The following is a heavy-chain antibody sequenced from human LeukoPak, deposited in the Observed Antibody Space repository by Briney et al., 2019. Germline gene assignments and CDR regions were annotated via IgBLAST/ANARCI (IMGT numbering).Heavy chain of an antibody. CDR3: ARGVLLSPTDLYYMDV. J-gene: IGHJ6*03. V-gene: IGHV3-7*01. CDR1: GFTFSSYW. CDR2: IKQDGSEK. Sequence: PGGSLRLSCAASGFTFSSYWMSWVRQAPGKGLEWVANIKQDGSEKYYVDSVKGRFTISRDNAKNSLYLQMNSLRAEDTAVYYCARGVLLSPTDLYYMDVWGKGTTVTVSS. D-gene: IGHD2-2*01.